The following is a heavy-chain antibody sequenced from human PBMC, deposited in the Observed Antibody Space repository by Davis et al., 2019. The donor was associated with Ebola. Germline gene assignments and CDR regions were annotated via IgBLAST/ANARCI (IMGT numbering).Heavy chain of an antibody. J-gene: IGHJ4*02. CDR2: INGGGGTT. CDR3: AKAYHDFWSGSDY. Sequence: GESLKISCAASGFSFINYAMNWVRQAPGEGLEWVSVINGGGGTTYYADSVKGRFTISRDNSKNTLYLQMNSLTAEDTAVYYCAKAYHDFWSGSDYWGQGTLVTVSS. V-gene: IGHV3-23*01. D-gene: IGHD3-3*01. CDR1: GFSFINYA.